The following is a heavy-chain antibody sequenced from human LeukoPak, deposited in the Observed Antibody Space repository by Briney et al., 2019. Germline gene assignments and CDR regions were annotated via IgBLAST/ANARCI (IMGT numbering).Heavy chain of an antibody. Sequence: GGSLRLSCAASGFTFSSYAMSWVRQAPGKGLEWVAFIRYDGSNKYYADSVKGRFTISRDNSKNTLYLQMNSLRAEDTAVYYCAKAFGPSSSSALFQNNWFDPWGQGTLVTVSS. D-gene: IGHD6-13*01. CDR1: GFTFSSYA. CDR2: IRYDGSNK. J-gene: IGHJ5*02. CDR3: AKAFGPSSSSALFQNNWFDP. V-gene: IGHV3-30*02.